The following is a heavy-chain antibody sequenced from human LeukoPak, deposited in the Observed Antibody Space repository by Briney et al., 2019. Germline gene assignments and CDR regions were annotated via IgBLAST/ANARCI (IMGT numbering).Heavy chain of an antibody. CDR2: IRSKAYGGTT. D-gene: IGHD1-26*01. Sequence: GGSLRLSCTASGFTPGDYAMSWVRQAPGKGLEWVGFIRSKAYGGTTEYAASVKGIFTISRDDSKSIAYLQMNSLKTEDTAVYYCTRDVVGALGGGQGTLVTVSS. CDR1: GFTPGDYA. V-gene: IGHV3-49*04. CDR3: TRDVVGALG. J-gene: IGHJ4*02.